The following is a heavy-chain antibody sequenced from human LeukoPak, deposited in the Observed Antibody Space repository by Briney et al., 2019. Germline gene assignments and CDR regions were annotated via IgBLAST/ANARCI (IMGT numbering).Heavy chain of an antibody. J-gene: IGHJ4*02. V-gene: IGHV3-7*01. CDR1: GFTFSNYW. CDR2: IKRDGSEK. CDR3: ARGVVTGVDYFDC. D-gene: IGHD2-21*02. Sequence: GGSLRLSCAASGFTFSNYWMTWVRQAPGRGLEWVAVIKRDGSEKYYVDFVKGRFTISRDNAKNSLYLQMNSLRAEDTAMYYCARGVVTGVDYFDCWGRGTLVTVSS.